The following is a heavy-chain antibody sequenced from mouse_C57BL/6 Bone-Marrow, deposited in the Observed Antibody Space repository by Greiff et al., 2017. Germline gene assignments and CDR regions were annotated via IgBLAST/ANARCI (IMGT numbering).Heavy chain of an antibody. CDR1: EYEFPSHD. V-gene: IGHV5-2*03. D-gene: IGHD5-5*01. CDR2: INSDGGST. CDR3: ARPTYRDYAMDY. Sequence: EVKVEESGGGLVQPGESLKLSCESNEYEFPSHDMSWVRKTPEKRLELVAAINSDGGSTYYPDTMERRFIISRDNTKKTLYLQMSSLRSEDTALYYCARPTYRDYAMDYWGQGTSVTVSS. J-gene: IGHJ4*01.